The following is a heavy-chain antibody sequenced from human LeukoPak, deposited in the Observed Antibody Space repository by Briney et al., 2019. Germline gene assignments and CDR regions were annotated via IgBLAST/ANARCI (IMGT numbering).Heavy chain of an antibody. V-gene: IGHV4-59*01. D-gene: IGHD2-2*01. Sequence: SETLSLTCSVSGGPISNYYWSWIRQPPGKGLEWIGFVYYSGTTHYNPSLESRVTISVDVSKNQFSLKLGSVTTADTAVYYCARDSGKCTTTSCSDYLDLWGQGTLVTVSS. CDR1: GGPISNYY. CDR2: VYYSGTT. CDR3: ARDSGKCTTTSCSDYLDL. J-gene: IGHJ4*02.